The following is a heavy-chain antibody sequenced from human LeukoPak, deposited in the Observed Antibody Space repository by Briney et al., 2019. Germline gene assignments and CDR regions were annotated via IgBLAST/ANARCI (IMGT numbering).Heavy chain of an antibody. CDR1: GYTFTGYY. V-gene: IGHV1-2*02. J-gene: IGHJ4*02. CDR2: INPNSGGT. Sequence: ASVKVSCKASGYTFTGYYMHWVRQAPGQGLEWMGWINPNSGGTNYAQKFQGRVTMTRDTSISTAYMELSRLRSDDTAVYYCARDEEWIVVVPAAIQGGYWGQGTLVTVSS. CDR3: ARDEEWIVVVPAAIQGGY. D-gene: IGHD2-2*02.